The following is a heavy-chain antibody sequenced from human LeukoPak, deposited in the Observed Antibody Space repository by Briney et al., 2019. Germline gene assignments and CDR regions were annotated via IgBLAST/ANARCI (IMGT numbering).Heavy chain of an antibody. CDR2: IYYSGNT. Sequence: SETLSLTCTVSGGSISGYCWSWFRQPPGKELERIGYIYYSGNTNYNPTLKSRVTISVDTSKNQISLKLSSVTAADTAVYYCARDCNRGARKGVFDIWGQGTMVTVSS. CDR1: GGSISGYC. V-gene: IGHV4-59*01. CDR3: ARDCNRGARKGVFDI. D-gene: IGHD2/OR15-2a*01. J-gene: IGHJ3*02.